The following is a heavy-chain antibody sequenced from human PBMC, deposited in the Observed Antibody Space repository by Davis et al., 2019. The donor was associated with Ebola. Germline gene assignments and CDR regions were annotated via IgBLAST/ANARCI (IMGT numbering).Heavy chain of an antibody. CDR2: IYTGDSDT. D-gene: IGHD6-19*01. J-gene: IGHJ4*02. Sequence: GESLKISCKGSGYSFTSYWIGWVRQMPGKGLEWMGIIYTGDSDTRYSPSFQGQVTTSADKSISTAYLQWSSLKASDTAMYYCARFTDSSGWSLGYWGQGTLVTVSS. CDR3: ARFTDSSGWSLGY. CDR1: GYSFTSYW. V-gene: IGHV5-51*01.